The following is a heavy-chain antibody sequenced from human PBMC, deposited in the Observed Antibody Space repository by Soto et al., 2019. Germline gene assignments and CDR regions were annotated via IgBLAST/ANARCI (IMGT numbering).Heavy chain of an antibody. D-gene: IGHD2-2*01. V-gene: IGHV6-1*01. CDR1: GDSVSSNSAA. Sequence: PSQTLSLTCAISGDSVSSNSAAWNWIRQSPSRGLEWLGRTYYRSKWYNDYAVSVKSRITINPDTSKNQFSLQLNSVTPEDTAVYYCAGEYCSSTSCHDYYYYGMDVWGQGTTVTVSS. CDR2: TYYRSKWYN. J-gene: IGHJ6*02. CDR3: AGEYCSSTSCHDYYYYGMDV.